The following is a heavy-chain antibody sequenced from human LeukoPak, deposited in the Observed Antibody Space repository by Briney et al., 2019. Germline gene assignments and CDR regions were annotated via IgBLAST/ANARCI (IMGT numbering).Heavy chain of an antibody. J-gene: IGHJ4*02. Sequence: SETLSLTCTVSGGSISRSSYFWGWIRQPPGKGLERIGRYYYSGSTYYNPSLKSRVTMSVDTAKNQFSLKLSSVTAADTAVYYCARRYSGYGYFDYWGQRTLVTVSS. CDR1: GGSISRSSYF. D-gene: IGHD5-12*01. V-gene: IGHV4-39*01. CDR2: YYYSGST. CDR3: ARRYSGYGYFDY.